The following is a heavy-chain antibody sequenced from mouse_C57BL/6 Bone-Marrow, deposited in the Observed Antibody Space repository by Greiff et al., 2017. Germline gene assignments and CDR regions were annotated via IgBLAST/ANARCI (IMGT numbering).Heavy chain of an antibody. J-gene: IGHJ3*01. CDR1: GFNFKDDY. CDR3: TRMAY. Sequence: VQLKQSGAELVRPGASVKLSCTASGFNFKDDYMHWVKQRPEQGLEWIGWIDPENGATEYASKFQGKATITVDTSSNTAYLQLSSLTSEDTAVYYCTRMAYWGQGTLVTVSA. V-gene: IGHV14-4*01. CDR2: IDPENGAT.